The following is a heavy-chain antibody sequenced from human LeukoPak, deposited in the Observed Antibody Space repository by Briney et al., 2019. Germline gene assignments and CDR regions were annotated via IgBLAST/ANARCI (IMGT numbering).Heavy chain of an antibody. CDR1: GFTFSDYY. CDR2: ISSSGSTI. Sequence: GGSLRLSCAASGFTFSDYYMSWIRQAPGKELEWVSYISSSGSTIYYAGSVKGRFTISRDNAKNSLYLQMNSLRAEDTAVYYCARGRSGAHYYYYMDVWGKGTTVTVSS. V-gene: IGHV3-11*04. D-gene: IGHD1-26*01. J-gene: IGHJ6*03. CDR3: ARGRSGAHYYYYMDV.